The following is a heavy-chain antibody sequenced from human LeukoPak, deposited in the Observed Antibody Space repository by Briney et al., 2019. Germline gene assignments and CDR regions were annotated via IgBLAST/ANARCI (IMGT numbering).Heavy chain of an antibody. V-gene: IGHV4-59*08. CDR1: GDSIRSLY. CDR2: ISSGGTT. J-gene: IGHJ4*02. D-gene: IGHD1-26*01. CDR3: ARLSGSPHPPFDY. Sequence: KPSETLSLTCTVSGDSIRSLYWSWIRQPPGKGLEWIAYISSGGTTDYNPSLKSRVTISVDTSKNQFSLKLTSVTAADTAVYYCARLSGSPHPPFDYWGQGTLVTVSS.